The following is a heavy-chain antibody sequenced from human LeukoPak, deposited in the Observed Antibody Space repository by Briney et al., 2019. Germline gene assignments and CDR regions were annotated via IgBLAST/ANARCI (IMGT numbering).Heavy chain of an antibody. Sequence: EASVKVSCKASGGTFSSYAISWVRQAPGQGLEWMGGIIPIFGTANYAQKFQGRVTITADESTSTAYMELSSLRSEDTAVYYCATLGKTTRRAEAFVGYWGQGTLVTVSS. CDR1: GGTFSSYA. CDR3: ATLGKTTRRAEAFVGY. J-gene: IGHJ4*02. V-gene: IGHV1-69*13. CDR2: IIPIFGTA. D-gene: IGHD3-16*01.